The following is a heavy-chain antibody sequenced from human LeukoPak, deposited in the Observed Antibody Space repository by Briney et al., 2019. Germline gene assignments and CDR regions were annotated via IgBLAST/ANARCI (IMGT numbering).Heavy chain of an antibody. CDR3: ALGGWTEFDY. V-gene: IGHV1-18*01. CDR2: ISAYNGNT. J-gene: IGHJ4*02. Sequence: ASVKVSCKASGYTFTSYGISWVRQAPGQGLEWMGWISAYNGNTNYAQKFQGRVTITADESTSTAYMELSSLRSEDTAVYYCALGGWTEFDYWGQGTLVTVSS. CDR1: GYTFTSYG. D-gene: IGHD6-19*01.